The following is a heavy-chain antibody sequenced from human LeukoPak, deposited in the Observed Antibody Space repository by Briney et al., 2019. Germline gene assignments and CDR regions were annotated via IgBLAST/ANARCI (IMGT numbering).Heavy chain of an antibody. V-gene: IGHV3-66*01. Sequence: PGGSLRLSCAASGFTVSSNYMSWVRQAPGKGLEWVSVIYSGGSTYYADSVKGRFTISRDNSKNTLYLQMNSLRAEDTAVYYCATRLRGYSYGYLDYWGQGTLVTVSS. CDR2: IYSGGST. CDR3: ATRLRGYSYGYLDY. CDR1: GFTVSSNY. J-gene: IGHJ4*02. D-gene: IGHD5-18*01.